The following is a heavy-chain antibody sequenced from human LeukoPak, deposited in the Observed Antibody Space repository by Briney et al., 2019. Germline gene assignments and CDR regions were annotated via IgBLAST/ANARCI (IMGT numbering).Heavy chain of an antibody. V-gene: IGHV4-30-4*01. CDR2: IYYSGST. D-gene: IGHD4-17*01. Sequence: SETLSLTCTVSGGSIDSRDSYWTWIRQPPGKGLEWIGYIYYSGSTYYNPSVKSRVSISVDMSKNQFSLKLNSVTAADTAVYYCARDMGIDGDYFDYWGQGTLVTVSS. J-gene: IGHJ4*02. CDR1: GGSIDSRDSY. CDR3: ARDMGIDGDYFDY.